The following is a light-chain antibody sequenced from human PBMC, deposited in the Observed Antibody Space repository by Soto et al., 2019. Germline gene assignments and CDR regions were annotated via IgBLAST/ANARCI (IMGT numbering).Light chain of an antibody. CDR2: GES. CDR3: HQFGRSPVT. CDR1: ESLANTN. J-gene: IGKJ4*02. Sequence: EIVLTQSPGTLSASPGERAILSCRASESLANTNIAWYQQQPGQAPRFLIYGESKRAIGIPDRFRGGGSGTDFTLTISSLEPEDFAIYFCHQFGRSPVTVGGGTTVDI. V-gene: IGKV3-20*01.